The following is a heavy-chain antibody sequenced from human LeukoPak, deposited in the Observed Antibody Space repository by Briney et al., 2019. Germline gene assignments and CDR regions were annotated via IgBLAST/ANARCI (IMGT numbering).Heavy chain of an antibody. CDR3: ARDLDFWSGYYSGGTYYMDV. J-gene: IGHJ6*03. Sequence: GGSLRLSCAASGYTDRSNYMSWVRQAPGKGLEWVSVIYSGGSTYYADSVKGRFTISRDNSKNTLYLQMNSLRAEDTAVYYCARDLDFWSGYYSGGTYYMDVWGKGTTVSLSS. D-gene: IGHD3-3*01. CDR2: IYSGGST. CDR1: GYTDRSNY. V-gene: IGHV3-66*02.